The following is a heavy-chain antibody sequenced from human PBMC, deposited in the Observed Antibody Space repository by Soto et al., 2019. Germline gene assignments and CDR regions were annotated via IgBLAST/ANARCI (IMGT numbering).Heavy chain of an antibody. Sequence: SATLSLTCTVSGGSISSGGYYWSWIRQHPRKGLEWIGYIYYSGSTYYNPSLKSRVTISVDTSKDQFSLKLSSVTAADTAVYYCARDTDSYYYDSSGSYGMDVWGQWTTVTVSS. J-gene: IGHJ6*02. CDR3: ARDTDSYYYDSSGSYGMDV. CDR1: GGSISSGGYY. CDR2: IYYSGST. V-gene: IGHV4-31*03. D-gene: IGHD3-22*01.